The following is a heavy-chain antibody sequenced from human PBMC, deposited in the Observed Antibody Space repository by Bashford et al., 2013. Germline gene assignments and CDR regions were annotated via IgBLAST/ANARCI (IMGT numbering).Heavy chain of an antibody. CDR2: INPNSGGT. CDR1: GYTFTGYY. D-gene: IGHD1-14*01. V-gene: IGHV1-2*02. CDR3: AREVSDAFDI. J-gene: IGHJ3*02. Sequence: VASVKVSCKASGYTFTGYYMHWVRQAPGQGLEWMGWINPNSGGTNYAQKFQGRVTMTRDTSISTAYMELSSLRSEDTAVYYCAREVSDAFDIVGPRDKWSPSPQ.